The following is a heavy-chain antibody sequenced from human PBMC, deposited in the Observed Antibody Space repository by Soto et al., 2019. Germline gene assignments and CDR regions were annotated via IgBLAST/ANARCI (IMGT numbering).Heavy chain of an antibody. CDR1: GDSVSSNSAA. D-gene: IGHD6-13*01. J-gene: IGHJ5*02. CDR2: TYYRYKWYN. CDR3: ARDGGGIAAAGVSYNWFDP. V-gene: IGHV6-1*01. Sequence: SQTLSLTGAISGDSVSSNSAAWNWIRQSPSRGLEWLGRTYYRYKWYNDYAVSVKSRITINPDTSKNQFSLQLNSVTPEDTAVYYCARDGGGIAAAGVSYNWFDPRGQGTLVTVS.